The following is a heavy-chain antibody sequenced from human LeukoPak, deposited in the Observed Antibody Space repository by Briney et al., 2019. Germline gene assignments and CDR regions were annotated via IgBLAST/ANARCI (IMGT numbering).Heavy chain of an antibody. V-gene: IGHV3-23*01. Sequence: GGSLRLSCAASGFTFSSYAMSWVRQAPGKGLEWVSALSGSGGSTYYADSVKGRFTISRDNSKNTLYLQMNSLRAEDTAVYYSAKGPDYGDYVTPFDYWGHGTLVTVSS. CDR3: AKGPDYGDYVTPFDY. J-gene: IGHJ4*01. D-gene: IGHD4-17*01. CDR2: LSGSGGST. CDR1: GFTFSSYA.